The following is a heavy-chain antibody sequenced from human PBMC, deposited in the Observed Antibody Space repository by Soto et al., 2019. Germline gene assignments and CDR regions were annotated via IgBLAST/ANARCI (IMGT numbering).Heavy chain of an antibody. CDR1: GFTVSSNY. D-gene: IGHD6-13*01. J-gene: IGHJ4*02. Sequence: PGGSLRLSCAASGFTVSSNYMSWVRQAPGKGLEWVSVIYSGGSTYYADSVKGRFTISRDNSKNTLYLQMNSLRAEDTAVYYCARARYGSTKFDYWGQGTLVTVSS. CDR2: IYSGGST. CDR3: ARARYGSTKFDY. V-gene: IGHV3-53*01.